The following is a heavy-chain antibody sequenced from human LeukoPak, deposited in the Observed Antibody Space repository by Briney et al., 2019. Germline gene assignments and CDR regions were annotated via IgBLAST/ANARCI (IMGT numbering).Heavy chain of an antibody. CDR2: ISGSGGST. V-gene: IGHV3-23*01. Sequence: GGSLRLSCAASGFTFSSYAMSWVRQAPGKGLEWVSAISGSGGSTYYADSVKGRFTISRDNSKNTLYLQMNSLRAEDTAVYYCAKSKSAGVAAAELDYWGQGTLVTVSS. CDR3: AKSKSAGVAAAELDY. D-gene: IGHD6-13*01. CDR1: GFTFSSYA. J-gene: IGHJ4*02.